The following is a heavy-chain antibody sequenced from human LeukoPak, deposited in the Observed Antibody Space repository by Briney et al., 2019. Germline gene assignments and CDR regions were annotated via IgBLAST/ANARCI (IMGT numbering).Heavy chain of an antibody. CDR1: GFIFSSYT. J-gene: IGHJ4*02. D-gene: IGHD3-10*01. Sequence: GGSLRLSCAASGFIFSSYTMSWVRQAPGKGLEWVSTISGSGSSTYYADSVKGWFTISRDNSKTTLYLQKKSLRADDTAVYYCAKTRSYYGSGSSMYYFDYWGQGTLVTVSS. V-gene: IGHV3-23*01. CDR3: AKTRSYYGSGSSMYYFDY. CDR2: ISGSGSST.